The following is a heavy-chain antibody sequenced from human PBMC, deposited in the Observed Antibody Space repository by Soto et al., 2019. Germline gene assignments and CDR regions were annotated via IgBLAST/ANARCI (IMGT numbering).Heavy chain of an antibody. D-gene: IGHD3-22*01. V-gene: IGHV4-38-2*02. J-gene: IGHJ4*02. CDR1: GFLISSGYY. CDR3: ARDLSRGYDSYEFDY. CDR2: IDYSGRT. Sequence: SETLSLTCSVSGFLISSGYYWGWVRQTPGKGPEWLGSIDYSGRTYKNPSLKSRVSASVDLSKNKFSLNLRSVTAADTAVYVCARDLSRGYDSYEFDYGGLATRVTDS.